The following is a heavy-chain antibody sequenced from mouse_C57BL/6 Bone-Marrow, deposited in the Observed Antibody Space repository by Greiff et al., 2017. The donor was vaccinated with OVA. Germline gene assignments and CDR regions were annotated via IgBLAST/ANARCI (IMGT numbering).Heavy chain of an antibody. CDR3: AGLHYYGSSYGAMDY. V-gene: IGHV1-19*01. CDR1: GYTFTDYY. CDR2: INPYNGGT. Sequence: VQLQQSGPVLVKPGASVKMSCKASGYTFTDYYMNWVKQSHGKSLEWIGVINPYNGGTSYNQKFKGKATLTVDKSSSTAYMELNSLTSEDSAVYYCAGLHYYGSSYGAMDYWGQGTSVTVSS. J-gene: IGHJ4*01. D-gene: IGHD1-1*01.